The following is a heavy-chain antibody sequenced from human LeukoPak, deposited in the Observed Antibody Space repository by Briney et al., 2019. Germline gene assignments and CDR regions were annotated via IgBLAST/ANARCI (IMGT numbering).Heavy chain of an antibody. CDR2: FYYSGNT. D-gene: IGHD3-10*01. CDR1: GDSVSNTNYY. V-gene: IGHV4-39*01. J-gene: IGHJ4*02. CDR3: ANLYNSGSYFGH. Sequence: SETLSLTCTVSGDSVSNTNYYWGWIRQPPGKGLERIGTFYYSGNTYYNPSLKSRVTISVDTSKNQFSLILSSVTAADTAVYYCANLYNSGSYFGHWGQGALITVSS.